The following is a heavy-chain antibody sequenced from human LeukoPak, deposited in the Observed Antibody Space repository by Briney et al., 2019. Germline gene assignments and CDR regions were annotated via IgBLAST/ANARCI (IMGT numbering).Heavy chain of an antibody. J-gene: IGHJ6*02. V-gene: IGHV3-53*01. CDR3: ARRFYAMDV. Sequence: GGSLRLSCAVSGFTFINYPMSWVRQAPGKGLEWVSVVYTDGSTFYAASVKGRFTISRDNSKNTVFLQMNSLRAGDTAVYYCARRFYAMDVWGQGTTVTVSS. CDR2: VYTDGST. CDR1: GFTFINYP.